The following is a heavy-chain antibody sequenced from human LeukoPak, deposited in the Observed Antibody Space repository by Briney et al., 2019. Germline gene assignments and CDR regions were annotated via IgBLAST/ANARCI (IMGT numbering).Heavy chain of an antibody. Sequence: GGPLRLSCAASGFTFSSYEMNWVRQAPGKGLEWVSYISSSGRTTYYADSVKGRFTISRDNAKNSLYLQMNSLRAEDTAVYYCARGGGMDVWGQGTTVTVSS. J-gene: IGHJ6*02. CDR3: ARGGGMDV. CDR1: GFTFSSYE. CDR2: ISSSGRTT. V-gene: IGHV3-48*03.